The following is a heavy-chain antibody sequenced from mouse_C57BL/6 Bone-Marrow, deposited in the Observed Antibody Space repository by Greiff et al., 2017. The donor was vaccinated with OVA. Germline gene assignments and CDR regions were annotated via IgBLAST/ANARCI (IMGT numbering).Heavy chain of an antibody. CDR3: ARWRGIHYFDY. D-gene: IGHD2-14*01. CDR2: IYPGSGNT. V-gene: IGHV1-76*01. Sequence: QVQLKESGAELVRPGASVKLSCKASGYTFTDYYINWVKQRPGQGLEWIARIYPGSGNTYYNEKFKGKATLTAEKSSSTAYMQLSSLTSEDSAVYFCARWRGIHYFDYWGQGTTLTVSS. CDR1: GYTFTDYY. J-gene: IGHJ2*01.